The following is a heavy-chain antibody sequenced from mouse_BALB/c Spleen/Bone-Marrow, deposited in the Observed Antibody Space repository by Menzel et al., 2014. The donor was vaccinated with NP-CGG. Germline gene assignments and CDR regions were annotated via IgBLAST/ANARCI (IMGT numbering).Heavy chain of an antibody. J-gene: IGHJ3*01. CDR2: ISGGGSYT. V-gene: IGHV5-9-2*01. CDR3: ARHAYYDQTEVSFVY. Sequence: EVMLVESGGGLVKSGGSLKLSCAASGFTFXNYGMSWVRQTPEKRLEWVATISGGGSYTFYSDSVKGRFTISRDNAKNNLYPQLSSLRSEDTALYYCARHAYYDQTEVSFVYWGQGTLVTASA. CDR1: GFTFXNYG. D-gene: IGHD2-4*01.